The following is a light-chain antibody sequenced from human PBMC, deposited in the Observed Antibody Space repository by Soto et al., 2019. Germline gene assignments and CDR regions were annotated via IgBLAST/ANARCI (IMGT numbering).Light chain of an antibody. V-gene: IGKV3-15*01. CDR2: GAA. CDR1: QSVFSS. Sequence: VVMTQSPATLSVSPGEIATLSFRASQSVFSSLAWYQQKPGQAPRLLIYGAATRATGIPARFSGSGSGTEFTLTISSLQSEHFATYSCQQSYSTTWTFGQGTKVDI. J-gene: IGKJ1*01. CDR3: QQSYSTTWT.